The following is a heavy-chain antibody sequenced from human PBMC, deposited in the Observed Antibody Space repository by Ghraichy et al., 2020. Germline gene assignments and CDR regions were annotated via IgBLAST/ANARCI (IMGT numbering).Heavy chain of an antibody. CDR3: ARAIGYYDSSGSHDAFDI. V-gene: IGHV1-69*13. CDR2: IIPIFGTA. CDR1: GGTFSSYA. Sequence: SVKVSCKASGGTFSSYAISWVRQAPGQGLEWMGGIIPIFGTANYAQKFQGRVTITADESTSTAYMELSSLRSEDTAVYYCARAIGYYDSSGSHDAFDIWGQGTMVTVSS. J-gene: IGHJ3*02. D-gene: IGHD3-22*01.